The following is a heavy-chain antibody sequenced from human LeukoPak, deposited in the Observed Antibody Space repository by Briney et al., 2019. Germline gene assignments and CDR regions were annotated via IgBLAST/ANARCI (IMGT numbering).Heavy chain of an antibody. V-gene: IGHV3-30*03. J-gene: IGHJ6*03. Sequence: GKSLRLSCAASGFTFSSYGMHWVRQAPGKGLEWVAVISYDGSNKYYADSVKGRFTISRDNSKNTLYLQMNSLRADDTAVYYCARPTSHYYYYYMDVWGKGTTVTISS. CDR2: ISYDGSNK. CDR1: GFTFSSYG. CDR3: ARPTSHYYYYYMDV.